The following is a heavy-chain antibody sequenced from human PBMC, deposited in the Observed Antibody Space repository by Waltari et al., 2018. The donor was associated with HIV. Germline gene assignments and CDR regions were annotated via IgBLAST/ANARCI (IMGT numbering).Heavy chain of an antibody. J-gene: IGHJ6*02. D-gene: IGHD3-16*01. Sequence: HLVQSGGGFTQPGRSLRLSCAASGFIFSDYPMSWFRQAPGKGLEWVGFIRSKAYCETAEYAAALEGRFTISRDDSRGIGYLQMDGLKIEVTGVYYCTKGGGKSPGLSVWGQGTTVTVSS. CDR2: IRSKAYCETA. CDR3: TKGGGKSPGLSV. V-gene: IGHV3-49*03. CDR1: GFIFSDYP.